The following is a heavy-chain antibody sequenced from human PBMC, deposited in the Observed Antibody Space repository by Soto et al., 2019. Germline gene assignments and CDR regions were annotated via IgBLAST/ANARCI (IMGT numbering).Heavy chain of an antibody. J-gene: IGHJ5*02. CDR2: IYYSGST. CDR3: ARVWYDFWSGYGWFDP. V-gene: IGHV4-59*01. CDR1: GGSISSYY. Sequence: PSETLSLTCTVSGGSISSYYWSWIRQPPGKGLEWIGYIYYSGSTNYNPSLKSRVTISVDTSKNQFSLKLSSVTAADTAVYYCARVWYDFWSGYGWFDPWGQGTLVTVS. D-gene: IGHD3-3*01.